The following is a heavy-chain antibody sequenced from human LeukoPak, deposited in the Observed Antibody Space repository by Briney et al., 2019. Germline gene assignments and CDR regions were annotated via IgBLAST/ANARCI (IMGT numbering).Heavy chain of an antibody. CDR2: ISYDGSNK. CDR1: GFTFSSYG. Sequence: PGGSLRLSCAASGFTFSSYGMHWVRQAPGKGLEWVAVISYDGSNKYYADSVKGRFTISRDNSKNTLYLQMNSLRAEDTAVYYCAKSNQFWPPGACFDYWGQGTLVTVSS. CDR3: AKSNQFWPPGACFDY. J-gene: IGHJ4*02. D-gene: IGHD2-8*01. V-gene: IGHV3-30*18.